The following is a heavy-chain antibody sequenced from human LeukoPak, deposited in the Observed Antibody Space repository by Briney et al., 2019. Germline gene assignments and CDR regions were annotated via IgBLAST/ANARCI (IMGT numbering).Heavy chain of an antibody. D-gene: IGHD2-2*02. CDR3: ARDAPYCSSTSCYTPGNWFDP. V-gene: IGHV4-30-2*01. J-gene: IGHJ5*02. Sequence: PSETLSLTCAVSGGSISSGGYSWSWIRQPPGKGLEWIGYIYHSGSTNYNPSLKSRVTMSVDTSKNQFSLKLSSVTAADTAVYYCARDAPYCSSTSCYTPGNWFDPWGQGTLVTVSS. CDR2: IYHSGST. CDR1: GGSISSGGYS.